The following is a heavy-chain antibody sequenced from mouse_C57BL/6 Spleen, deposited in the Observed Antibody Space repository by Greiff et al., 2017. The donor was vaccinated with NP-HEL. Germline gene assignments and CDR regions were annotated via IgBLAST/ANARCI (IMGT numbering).Heavy chain of an antibody. V-gene: IGHV1-69*01. J-gene: IGHJ3*01. D-gene: IGHD2-10*02. Sequence: QVQLKESGAELVMPGASVKLSCKASGYTFTSYWMHWVKQRPGQGLEWIEEIDPSDSYTNYNQKFKGKSTLTVDKSSSTAYMQLSSLTSEDSAVYYCARGGVWYLAYWGQGTLVTVSA. CDR1: GYTFTSYW. CDR2: IDPSDSYT. CDR3: ARGGVWYLAY.